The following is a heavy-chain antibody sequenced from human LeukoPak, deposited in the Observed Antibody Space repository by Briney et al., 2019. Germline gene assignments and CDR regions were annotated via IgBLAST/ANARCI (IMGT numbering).Heavy chain of an antibody. V-gene: IGHV3-7*01. CDR2: IKQDGSEK. D-gene: IGHD6-6*01. CDR1: GFTFSSYW. J-gene: IGHJ4*02. CDR3: ARDSSAARPNYYFDY. Sequence: PGGSLRLSCAASGFTFSSYWMSWVRQAPGKGLEGVANIKQDGSEKYYVDSVKGRFTISRDNAKNSLYLQMNSLRAEDTAVYYCARDSSAARPNYYFDYWGQGTLVTVSS.